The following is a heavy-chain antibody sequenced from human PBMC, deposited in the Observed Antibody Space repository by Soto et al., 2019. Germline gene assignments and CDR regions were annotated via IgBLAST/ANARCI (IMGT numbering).Heavy chain of an antibody. D-gene: IGHD3-10*01. CDR3: ARLDGSGTLFGMDV. J-gene: IGHJ6*02. CDR1: GGSISSSSYY. Sequence: LSLTCTVSGGSISSSSYYWGWIRQPPGKGLEWIGSIYYSGSTYYNPSLKSRVTISVDTSKNQFSLKLSSVTAADTAVYYCARLDGSGTLFGMDVWGQGTTVTVSS. CDR2: IYYSGST. V-gene: IGHV4-39*01.